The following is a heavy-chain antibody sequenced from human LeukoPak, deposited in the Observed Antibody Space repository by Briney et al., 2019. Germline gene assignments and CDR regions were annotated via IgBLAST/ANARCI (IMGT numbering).Heavy chain of an antibody. D-gene: IGHD1-7*01. J-gene: IGHJ3*02. CDR2: IYSGGST. Sequence: GGSLRLSCAASGFTVSSNYMSWVRQAPGKGLEWVSVIYSGGSTYYADSVKGRFTTSRDNSKNTLYLQMNSLRAEDTAVYYCARDSGTIEAFDIWGQGTMVTVSS. V-gene: IGHV3-53*01. CDR1: GFTVSSNY. CDR3: ARDSGTIEAFDI.